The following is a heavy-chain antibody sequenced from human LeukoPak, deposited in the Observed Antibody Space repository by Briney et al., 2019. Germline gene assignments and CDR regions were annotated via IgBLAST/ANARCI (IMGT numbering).Heavy chain of an antibody. V-gene: IGHV4-30-4*01. CDR3: ARALLSGYYIIDY. Sequence: SETLSLTCTVSGGPISSGDYYWSWIRQPPGKGLEWIGYIYYSGSTYYNPSLKSRVTISVDTSKNQFSLKLSSVTAADTAVYYCARALLSGYYIIDYWGQGTLVTVSS. CDR2: IYYSGST. D-gene: IGHD3-22*01. J-gene: IGHJ4*02. CDR1: GGPISSGDYY.